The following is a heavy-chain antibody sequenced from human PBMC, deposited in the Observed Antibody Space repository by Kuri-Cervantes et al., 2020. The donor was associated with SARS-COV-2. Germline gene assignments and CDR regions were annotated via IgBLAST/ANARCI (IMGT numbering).Heavy chain of an antibody. CDR1: GFTFSSYA. Sequence: GESLKISCAASGFTFSSYAMSWVRQAPGKGLEWVSAISGSGGSTYYADSVKGRFTISRDNSKNTLYLQMNSLRAEDTAVYYCAKAELTGIDYWGQGTLVTVSS. CDR2: ISGSGGST. V-gene: IGHV3-23*01. CDR3: AKAELTGIDY. J-gene: IGHJ4*02. D-gene: IGHD7-27*01.